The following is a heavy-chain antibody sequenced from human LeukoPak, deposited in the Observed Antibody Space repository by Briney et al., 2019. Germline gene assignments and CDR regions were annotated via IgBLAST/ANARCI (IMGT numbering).Heavy chain of an antibody. J-gene: IGHJ4*02. CDR2: ISWNSGSI. CDR3: AKGADRFLEWLLYPE. CDR1: GFTFDDYA. Sequence: GGSLRLSCAASGFTFDDYAMHWVRQAPRKGLEWVSGISWNSGSIGYADSVKGRFTISRDNAKNSLYLQMNSLRAEDTALYYCAKGADRFLEWLLYPEWGQGTPVTVSS. D-gene: IGHD3-3*01. V-gene: IGHV3-9*01.